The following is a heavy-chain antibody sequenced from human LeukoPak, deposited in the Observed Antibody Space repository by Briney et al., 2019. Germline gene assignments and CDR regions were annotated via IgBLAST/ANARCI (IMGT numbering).Heavy chain of an antibody. CDR3: AKETFSTVTTYADY. Sequence: GGSLRLSCAASGFTFSSYGMHWVRQAPVKGLEWVTVISYDGSNRYYADSVKGRFTISRDNSKNTPYLQMNSLRAEDTAVYYCAKETFSTVTTYADYWGQGTLVTVSS. J-gene: IGHJ4*02. CDR1: GFTFSSYG. D-gene: IGHD4-17*01. V-gene: IGHV3-30*18. CDR2: ISYDGSNR.